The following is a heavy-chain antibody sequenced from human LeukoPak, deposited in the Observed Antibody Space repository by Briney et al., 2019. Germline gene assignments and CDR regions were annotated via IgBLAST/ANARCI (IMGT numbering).Heavy chain of an antibody. V-gene: IGHV3-48*01. Sequence: PGGSLRLSCAASGFTFSSYEMNWVRQAPGKGLEWVSYISSSSSTIYYADSVKGRFTISRDNAKNSLYLQMNSLRAEDTAVYYCARDVAFSYFDYWGQGTLVTVSS. J-gene: IGHJ4*02. CDR2: ISSSSSTI. D-gene: IGHD3-16*01. CDR3: ARDVAFSYFDY. CDR1: GFTFSSYE.